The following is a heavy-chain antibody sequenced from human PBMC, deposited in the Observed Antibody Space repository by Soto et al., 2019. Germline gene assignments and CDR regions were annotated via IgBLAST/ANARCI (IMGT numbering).Heavy chain of an antibody. CDR3: ATSMGRGGNDY. Sequence: EVQLVESGGGLVQPGGSLRLSCAASGFTFSDNWMSWVRQAPGKGLECVANIKTDGSEKYYVDPVNGRFTTSRDNAKNSLYLQMNSLRAEDTAVYYCATSMGRGGNDYWGQGTLVAVSS. CDR1: GFTFSDNW. D-gene: IGHD3-10*01. J-gene: IGHJ4*02. CDR2: IKTDGSEK. V-gene: IGHV3-7*05.